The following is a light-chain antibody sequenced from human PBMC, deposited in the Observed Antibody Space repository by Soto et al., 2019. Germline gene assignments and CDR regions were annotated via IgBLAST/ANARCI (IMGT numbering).Light chain of an antibody. CDR2: GAS. J-gene: IGKJ1*01. CDR3: QQYKDWPRT. V-gene: IGKV3-15*01. Sequence: EIVMTQSPATLYVSPGERATLSCRASQSVSRNLAWYQQQPGQAPRRLIYGASTRATGIPARFSGSRSGTECTLTISSLQSEDFEVYYCQQYKDWPRTFGQGTKVEIK. CDR1: QSVSRN.